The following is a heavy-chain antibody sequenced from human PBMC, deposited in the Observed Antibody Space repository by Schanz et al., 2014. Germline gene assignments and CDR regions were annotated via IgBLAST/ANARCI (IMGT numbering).Heavy chain of an antibody. CDR3: AKGRIRIAAAGIFDY. D-gene: IGHD6-13*01. V-gene: IGHV3-9*01. CDR2: ISWNSGGI. Sequence: EVYLVESGGDLVQPGKSLRLSCAASGFTFDDFGMHWVRQAPGKALEWVSGISWNSGGIGYADSVKGRFTISRDNAKNSLFLQMNSLKPEDTALYYCAKGRIRIAAAGIFDYWGQGTLVTVSS. J-gene: IGHJ4*02. CDR1: GFTFDDFG.